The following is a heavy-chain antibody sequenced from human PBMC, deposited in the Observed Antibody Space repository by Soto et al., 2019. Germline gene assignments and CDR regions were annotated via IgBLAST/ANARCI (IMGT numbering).Heavy chain of an antibody. CDR1: GCTFSSYA. D-gene: IGHD6-13*01. V-gene: IGHV1-69*01. CDR3: ACAACPTYYYYYYGMDV. Sequence: QVQLVQSGAEVKKPGSSVKVSCKASGCTFSSYAISWVRQAPGKGLEWMGGIIPIFGTANYAQKFQGRVTITADESTSTAYMELSSRRSEDTPVYYCACAACPTYYYYYYGMDVWGQGNPVTVSS. CDR2: IIPIFGTA. J-gene: IGHJ6*02.